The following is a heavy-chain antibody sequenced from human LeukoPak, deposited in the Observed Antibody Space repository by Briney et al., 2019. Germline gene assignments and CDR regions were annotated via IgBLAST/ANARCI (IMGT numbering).Heavy chain of an antibody. CDR1: GGSFSGYY. Sequence: SETLSLTCAVYGGSFSGYYWSWIRQPPGKGLEWIGEINHSGSTNYNPSLKNRVTISVDTSKNQFSLKLSSVTAADTAVYYCARGGGYSGYYFDYWGQGTLVTVSP. J-gene: IGHJ4*02. CDR2: INHSGST. CDR3: ARGGGYSGYYFDY. D-gene: IGHD5-12*01. V-gene: IGHV4-34*01.